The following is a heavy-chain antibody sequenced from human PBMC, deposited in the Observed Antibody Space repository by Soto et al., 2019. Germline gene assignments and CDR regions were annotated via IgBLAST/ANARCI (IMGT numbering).Heavy chain of an antibody. CDR1: GGFLSESY. CDR2: INHVGGT. V-gene: IGHV4-34*01. Sequence: SETLSLTCAVYGGFLSESYWTWIRQPPGKGLEWIGEINHVGGTNYNPSLKSRVTMSVDTSQNQFSLRLISVTAADTAMYFCVRIRYQLPSSVLWLDPWGQGTPITVSS. CDR3: VRIRYQLPSSVLWLDP. J-gene: IGHJ5*02. D-gene: IGHD3-16*01.